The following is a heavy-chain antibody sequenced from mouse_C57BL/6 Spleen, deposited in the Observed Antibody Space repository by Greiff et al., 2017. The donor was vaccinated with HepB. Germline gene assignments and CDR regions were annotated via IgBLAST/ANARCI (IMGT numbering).Heavy chain of an antibody. D-gene: IGHD1-1*01. CDR3: AGRSTVNYAMDY. V-gene: IGHV2-6*03. Sequence: VMLVESGPGLVAPSQSLSITCTVSGFSLTSYGVHWVRQPPGKGLEWLVVIWSDGSTTYNSALKSRLSISKDNSKSQVFLKMNSLQTDDPAMYYCAGRSTVNYAMDYWGQGASVTVSS. CDR2: IWSDGST. CDR1: GFSLTSYG. J-gene: IGHJ4*01.